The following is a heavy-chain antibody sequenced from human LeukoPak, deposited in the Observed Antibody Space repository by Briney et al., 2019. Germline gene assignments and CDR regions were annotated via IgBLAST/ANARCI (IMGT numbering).Heavy chain of an antibody. J-gene: IGHJ6*02. D-gene: IGHD2-21*02. CDR1: GFTFSSYS. CDR3: ARQGDSSVSRANYYYYYGMDV. Sequence: GGSLRLSCAASGFTFSSYSMNWVRQAPGKGLEWVSSISSSSSYIYYADSVKGRFTISRDNAKNSLYLQMNSLRAEDTAVYYCARQGDSSVSRANYYYYYGMDVWGQGTTVTVSS. V-gene: IGHV3-21*01. CDR2: ISSSSSYI.